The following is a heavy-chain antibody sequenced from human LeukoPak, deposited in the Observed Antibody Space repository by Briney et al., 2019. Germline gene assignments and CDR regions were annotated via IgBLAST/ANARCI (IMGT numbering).Heavy chain of an antibody. CDR1: GGSISSYY. CDR3: ARHRDYGDPENFDY. J-gene: IGHJ4*02. V-gene: IGHV4-59*08. Sequence: PSETLSLTCTVSGGSISSYYWSWIRQPPGKGLEWIGYIYYSGSTNYNPSPKSRVTISVDTSKNQFSLKLSSVTAADTAVYYCARHRDYGDPENFDYWGQGTLVTVSS. D-gene: IGHD4-17*01. CDR2: IYYSGST.